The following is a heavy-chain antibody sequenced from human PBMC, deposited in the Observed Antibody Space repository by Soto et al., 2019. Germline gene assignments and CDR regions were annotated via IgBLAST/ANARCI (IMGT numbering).Heavy chain of an antibody. CDR1: GYTFTSYG. J-gene: IGHJ6*02. V-gene: IGHV1-18*01. Sequence: ASVKVSCKASGYTFTSYGISWVRQAPGQGLEWMGWISAYNGNTNYAQKLQGRVTMTTDTSTSTAYMELRSLRSDDTAVYYCARVGRRAGESYGYQYYYYGMDVRGQGTTVTVSS. CDR3: ARVGRRAGESYGYQYYYYGMDV. CDR2: ISAYNGNT. D-gene: IGHD5-18*01.